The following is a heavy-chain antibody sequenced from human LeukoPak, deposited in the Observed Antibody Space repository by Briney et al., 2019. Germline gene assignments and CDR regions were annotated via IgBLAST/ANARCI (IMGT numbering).Heavy chain of an antibody. Sequence: ASVKVSCKASGYTFTGYYMHWVRQAPGQGLEWMGWINPNSGDTYYAQNFQGRVTMTRDTSISSAYMELSSLRSDDTAVYYCARVWPCANGVCPDVFENWGQGTLVTVSS. D-gene: IGHD2-8*01. CDR2: INPNSGDT. V-gene: IGHV1-2*02. J-gene: IGHJ4*02. CDR3: ARVWPCANGVCPDVFEN. CDR1: GYTFTGYY.